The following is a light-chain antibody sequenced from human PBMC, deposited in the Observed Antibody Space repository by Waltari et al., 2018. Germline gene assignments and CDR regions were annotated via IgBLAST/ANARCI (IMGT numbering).Light chain of an antibody. CDR1: QSCSKW. CDR2: KTS. V-gene: IGKV1-5*03. Sequence: MTGRASQSCSKWLAWYQQKPGKAPNLLIYKTSTLESGVPSRFSGSGSGTEFTLTIDSLQPDDFATYYCQQYNSYRSFGQGTKVEIK. J-gene: IGKJ1*01. CDR3: QQYNSYRS.